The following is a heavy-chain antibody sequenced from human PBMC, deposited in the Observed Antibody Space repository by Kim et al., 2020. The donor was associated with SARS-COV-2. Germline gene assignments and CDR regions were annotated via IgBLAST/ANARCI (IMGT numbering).Heavy chain of an antibody. Sequence: SVKVSCKASGGTFSSYAISWVRQAPGQGLEWMGGIIPIFGTANYAQKFQGRVTITADESTSTAYMELSSLRSEDTAVYYCARYYDFWSGSGRRANYYYGMDVWGQGTTVTVSS. D-gene: IGHD3-3*01. CDR3: ARYYDFWSGSGRRANYYYGMDV. CDR1: GGTFSSYA. J-gene: IGHJ6*02. V-gene: IGHV1-69*13. CDR2: IIPIFGTA.